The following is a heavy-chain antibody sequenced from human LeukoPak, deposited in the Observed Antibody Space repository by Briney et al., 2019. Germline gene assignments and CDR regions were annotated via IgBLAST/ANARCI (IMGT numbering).Heavy chain of an antibody. D-gene: IGHD3-16*02. V-gene: IGHV1-24*01. J-gene: IGHJ4*02. CDR2: FDPEDGET. CDR3: ARVSYDYVWGSYPGPY. Sequence: ASVKVSCKVSGYTLTELSMHWVRQAPGKGLEWMGGFDPEDGETIYAQKFQGRVTITTDESTSTAYMELSSLRSEDTAVYYCARVSYDYVWGSYPGPYWGQGTLVTVSS. CDR1: GYTLTELS.